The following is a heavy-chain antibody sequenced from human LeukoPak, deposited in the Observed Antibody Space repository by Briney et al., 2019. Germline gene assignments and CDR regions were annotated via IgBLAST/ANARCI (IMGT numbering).Heavy chain of an antibody. Sequence: ASVKFSCKASGYTFTGYYVHWVRQAPGQGLEWMGWINPNSGGTNYAQKFQGRVTMTRDTSISTAYMELRSLRSDDTAVYYCARGPIIDIVVIPAAADYYHMDVWGKGTTVTVSS. J-gene: IGHJ6*03. CDR2: INPNSGGT. D-gene: IGHD2-2*01. CDR3: ARGPIIDIVVIPAAADYYHMDV. V-gene: IGHV1-2*02. CDR1: GYTFTGYY.